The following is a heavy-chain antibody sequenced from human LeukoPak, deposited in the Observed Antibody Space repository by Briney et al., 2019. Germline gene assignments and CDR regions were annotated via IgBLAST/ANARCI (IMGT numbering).Heavy chain of an antibody. Sequence: PSETLSLTCTVSGGSISSYYWSWIRQPPGKGLEWIGYIYYSGSTNYNPSLKSRVTISVDTSKNQFSLKLSSVTAADTAVYYCARVLGYITGTTLDYYYGMDVWGQGTTVTVSS. V-gene: IGHV4-59*01. CDR3: ARVLGYITGTTLDYYYGMDV. J-gene: IGHJ6*02. CDR2: IYYSGST. CDR1: GGSISSYY. D-gene: IGHD1-20*01.